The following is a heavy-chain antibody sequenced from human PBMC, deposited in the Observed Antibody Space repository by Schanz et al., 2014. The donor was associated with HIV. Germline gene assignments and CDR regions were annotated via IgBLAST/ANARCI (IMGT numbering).Heavy chain of an antibody. CDR2: ISTSRSYI. D-gene: IGHD2-21*01. CDR3: TREGNYYGGSVPGH. V-gene: IGHV3-21*04. CDR1: GFTFSSYN. Sequence: EVQLVESGEGLVKPGGSLRLSCTGSGFTFSSYNMNWVRQAPGKGLEWVSSISTSRSYIDYADSVKGRFTISRDNSNNVLFLHMPTLRAEDTATYYCTREGNYYGGSVPGHWGQGALVSVSS. J-gene: IGHJ4*02.